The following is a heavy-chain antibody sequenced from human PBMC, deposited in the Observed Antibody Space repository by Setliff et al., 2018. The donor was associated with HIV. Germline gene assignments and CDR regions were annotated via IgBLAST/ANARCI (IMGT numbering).Heavy chain of an antibody. Sequence: GGSLRLSCAASGFTFSRYGMHWVRQAPGKGLKWMAFIRFDGTREYYADSVKGRFTISRDNSNNTLFLQMNSLRTEDTALYYCAKDIPILPHGPGYMDVWGKGTTVTVSS. CDR3: AKDIPILPHGPGYMDV. D-gene: IGHD2-2*02. V-gene: IGHV3-30*02. J-gene: IGHJ6*03. CDR1: GFTFSRYG. CDR2: IRFDGTRE.